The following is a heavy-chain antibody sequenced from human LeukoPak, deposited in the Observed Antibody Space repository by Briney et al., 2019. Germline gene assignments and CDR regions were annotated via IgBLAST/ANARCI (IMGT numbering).Heavy chain of an antibody. J-gene: IGHJ4*02. D-gene: IGHD1-26*01. CDR2: IIPIFGTA. CDR3: ARVGIVGATRGLDY. V-gene: IGHV1-69*01. CDR1: GGTFSSYA. Sequence: EASVKVSCKASGGTFSSYAISWMRQAPGQGLEWMGGIIPIFGTANYAQKFQGRVTITADESTSTAYMELSSLRSEDTAVYYCARVGIVGATRGLDYWGQGTLVTVSS.